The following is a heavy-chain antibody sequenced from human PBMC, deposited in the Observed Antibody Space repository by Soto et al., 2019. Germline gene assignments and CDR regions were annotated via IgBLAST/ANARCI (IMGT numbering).Heavy chain of an antibody. CDR1: GGSFSGYY. CDR2: INHSGST. V-gene: IGHV4-34*01. D-gene: IGHD4-17*01. Sequence: SETLSLTCAVYGGSFSGYYWSWIRQPPGEGLEWIGEINHSGSTNYNPSLKSRVTISVDTSKNQFSLKLSSVTAADTAVYYCARDGPDYGAYVYWGQGTLVTVSS. J-gene: IGHJ4*02. CDR3: ARDGPDYGAYVY.